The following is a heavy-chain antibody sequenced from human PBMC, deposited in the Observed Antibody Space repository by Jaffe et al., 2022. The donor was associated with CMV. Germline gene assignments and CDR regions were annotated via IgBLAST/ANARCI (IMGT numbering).Heavy chain of an antibody. V-gene: IGHV4-59*01. CDR3: AREPATDVHYYDSSGYYIVGAFDI. Sequence: QVQLQESGPGLVKPSETLSLTCTVSGGSISSYYWSWIRQPPGKGLEWIGYIYYSGSTNYNPSLKSRVTISVDTSKNQFSLKLSSVTAADTAVYYCAREPATDVHYYDSSGYYIVGAFDIWGQGTMVTVSS. CDR2: IYYSGST. J-gene: IGHJ3*02. CDR1: GGSISSYY. D-gene: IGHD3-22*01.